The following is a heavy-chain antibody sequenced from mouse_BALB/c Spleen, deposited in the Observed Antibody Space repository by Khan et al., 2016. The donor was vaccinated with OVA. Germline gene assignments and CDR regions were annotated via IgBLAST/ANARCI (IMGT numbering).Heavy chain of an antibody. CDR2: IRSGGNT. D-gene: IGHD2-14*01. CDR1: GFSLTTYG. Sequence: VQLQQSGPGLVQPSQSLSITCTVSGFSLTTYGVHWVRQSPGKGLEWLGVIRSGGNTDYNAAFISIQSITNDNYKSTSSSKMNSLQADDTAMYYCARNSYMYDFTYWGQGTLVTVSA. CDR3: ARNSYMYDFTY. J-gene: IGHJ3*01. V-gene: IGHV2-2*01.